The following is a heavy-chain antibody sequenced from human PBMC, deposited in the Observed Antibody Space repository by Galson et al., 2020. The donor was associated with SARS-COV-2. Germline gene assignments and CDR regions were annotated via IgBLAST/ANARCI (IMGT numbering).Heavy chain of an antibody. Sequence: GGSLRLSCAASGFPFSSYSMNWVRQAPGKGLEWVSSISAGSSYIYYADSVKGRFTISRDNAKNSLYLQMNSLRADDTAVYYCARVGGMATTPTTYYYSGLDFWGPGTTVTVSS. CDR1: GFPFSSYS. CDR3: ARVGGMATTPTTYYYSGLDF. J-gene: IGHJ6*02. D-gene: IGHD1-26*01. V-gene: IGHV3-21*01. CDR2: ISAGSSYI.